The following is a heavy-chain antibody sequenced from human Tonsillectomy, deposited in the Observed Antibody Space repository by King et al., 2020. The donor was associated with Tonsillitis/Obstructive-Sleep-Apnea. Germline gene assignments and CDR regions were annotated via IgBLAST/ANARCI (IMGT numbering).Heavy chain of an antibody. D-gene: IGHD4-11*01. J-gene: IGHJ5*02. Sequence: VQLQQWGAGLLKPSETLSLTCAVYGGSFSGYYWSWIRQPPGKGLEWIGEINHSGSTNYNPSLKSRVTISVDTSKNQFSLKLTSVTAADTAVYYCAGGVSTVSAIRWFDPWGQGTLVTVSS. CDR1: GGSFSGYY. CDR2: INHSGST. CDR3: AGGVSTVSAIRWFDP. V-gene: IGHV4-34*01.